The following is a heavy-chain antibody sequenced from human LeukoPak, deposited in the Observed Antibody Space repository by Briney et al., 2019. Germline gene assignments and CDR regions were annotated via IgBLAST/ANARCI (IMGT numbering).Heavy chain of an antibody. D-gene: IGHD3-3*01. J-gene: IGHJ5*02. V-gene: IGHV4-59*01. CDR2: IYYSGST. CDR3: ARDGEYYDFWSGYYTRGFDP. Sequence: SETLSLTCTVSGGSISSYYWSWIRQPPGKGLEWIGYIYYSGSTNYNPSLKSRVTISVDTSKNQFSLKLNSVTAADTAVYYCARDGEYYDFWSGYYTRGFDPWGQGTLVTVSS. CDR1: GGSISSYY.